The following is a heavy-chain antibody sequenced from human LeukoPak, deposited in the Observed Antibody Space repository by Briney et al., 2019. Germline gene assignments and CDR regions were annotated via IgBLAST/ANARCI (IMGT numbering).Heavy chain of an antibody. V-gene: IGHV3-43D*04. D-gene: IGHD3-10*01. J-gene: IGHJ4*02. CDR1: GFTFDDYA. Sequence: GGSLRLSCAASGFTFDDYAMHWVRQAPGKGLEWVSLISWDGGSTYYADSVKGRFTISRDNSKNSLYLQMNSLRAEDTALYYCAKAPGSYYYGSGSYALFDYWGQGTLVTVSS. CDR3: AKAPGSYYYGSGSYALFDY. CDR2: ISWDGGST.